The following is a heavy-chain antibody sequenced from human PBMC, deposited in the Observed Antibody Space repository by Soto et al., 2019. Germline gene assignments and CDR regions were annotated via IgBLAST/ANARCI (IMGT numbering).Heavy chain of an antibody. CDR3: ARPHYDRNTFYSFFDY. V-gene: IGHV4-34*12. D-gene: IGHD3-22*01. CDR1: GESFSAYY. Sequence: SETLSVTCDVSGESFSAYYWSWIRQPPGKGLEWIGQIFHGGGTNYSPSLKSRVTISVDTSKNQFSLELSSVTAADTAVYYCARPHYDRNTFYSFFDYWGQGTLVTVSS. CDR2: IFHGGGT. J-gene: IGHJ4*01.